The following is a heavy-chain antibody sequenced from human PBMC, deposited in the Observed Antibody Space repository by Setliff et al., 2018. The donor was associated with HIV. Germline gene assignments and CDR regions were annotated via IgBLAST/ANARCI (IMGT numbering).Heavy chain of an antibody. CDR3: AICGGDCYSLDY. Sequence: PSETLSLTCTVSGGSISSGSYYWSWVRQPAGKRPEWIGHIFTSGSTNYNPSLESRVTILGDTSKNQFSLRLSSVTAADTAVYYCAICGGDCYSLDYWGQGTLVTVSS. J-gene: IGHJ4*02. V-gene: IGHV4-61*09. CDR1: GGSISSGSYY. CDR2: IFTSGST. D-gene: IGHD2-21*02.